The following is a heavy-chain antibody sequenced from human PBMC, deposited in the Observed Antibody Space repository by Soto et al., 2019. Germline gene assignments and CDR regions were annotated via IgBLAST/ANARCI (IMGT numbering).Heavy chain of an antibody. CDR1: GGSISSGGYY. Sequence: SETLSLTCTVSGGSISSGGYYWSWIRQHPGKGLEWIGYIYYSGSTYYNPSLKSRVTISVDTSKNQFSLKLSSVTAADTAVYYCAKNYGNAFDIWGQGTRVTVSS. V-gene: IGHV4-31*03. J-gene: IGHJ3*02. CDR2: IYYSGST. CDR3: AKNYGNAFDI. D-gene: IGHD3-10*01.